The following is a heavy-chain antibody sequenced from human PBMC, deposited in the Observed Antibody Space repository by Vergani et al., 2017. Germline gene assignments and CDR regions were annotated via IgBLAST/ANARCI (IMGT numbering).Heavy chain of an antibody. J-gene: IGHJ4*02. V-gene: IGHV3-21*01. CDR3: ASNEEGTRHAPQY. CDR2: ISSSSSYI. D-gene: IGHD1-1*01. CDR1: GFTFSSYS. Sequence: EVQLVESGGGLVKPGGSLRLSCAASGFTFSSYSMYWVRQAPGKGLEWVSSISSSSSYIYYADSVKGRFTISRDNAKNSLYLQMNSLRAEDTAVYYCASNEEGTRHAPQYWGQGTLVTVSS.